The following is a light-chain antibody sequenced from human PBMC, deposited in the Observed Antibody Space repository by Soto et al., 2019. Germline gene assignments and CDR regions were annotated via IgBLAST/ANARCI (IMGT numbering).Light chain of an antibody. V-gene: IGLV2-14*01. J-gene: IGLJ1*01. CDR2: GVR. CDR1: SSDIGGYDY. CDR3: CSYTRTSNHYF. Sequence: QSVLTQPASVSGSPGQSITISCTGTSSDIGGYDYVSWYQQRPGKAPKLMIYGVRYRPSGVSNRASGSKSGNTVSLTISGLQAEDEAVYYCCSYTRTSNHYFFGSGTKGTDL.